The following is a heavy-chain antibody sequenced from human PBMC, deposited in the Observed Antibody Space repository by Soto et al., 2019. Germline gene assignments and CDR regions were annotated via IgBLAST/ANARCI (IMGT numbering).Heavy chain of an antibody. V-gene: IGHV3-23*01. CDR2: ISGSGGST. Sequence: GGSLRLSCAASGFTFSSYAMSWVRQAPGKGLEWVSAISGSGGSTYYADSVKGRFTISRDNSKNTLYLQMNSLRAEDTAVYYCAKDGGIAADPNNWFDPWGQGTLVTVSS. D-gene: IGHD6-13*01. CDR3: AKDGGIAADPNNWFDP. J-gene: IGHJ5*02. CDR1: GFTFSSYA.